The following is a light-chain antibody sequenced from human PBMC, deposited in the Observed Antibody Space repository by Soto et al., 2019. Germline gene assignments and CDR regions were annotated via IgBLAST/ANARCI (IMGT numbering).Light chain of an antibody. V-gene: IGKV3-20*01. J-gene: IGKJ1*01. CDR2: GAS. CDR1: QYVGSAY. CDR3: QQYCRSQKT. Sequence: EIVLTQSPGTLSLSPGERATLSCRASQYVGSAYLAWYQHKPGQAPRLLIYGASSRATGIPDRFSGSGSGTDFSLTISRLEPEDFAVDYCQQYCRSQKTFGRGTKLEVK.